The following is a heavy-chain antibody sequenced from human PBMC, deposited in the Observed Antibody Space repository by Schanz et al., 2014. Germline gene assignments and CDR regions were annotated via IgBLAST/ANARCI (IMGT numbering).Heavy chain of an antibody. V-gene: IGHV3-30*04. CDR2: TSTDGTKT. D-gene: IGHD3-16*01. CDR1: GFTFRGHA. J-gene: IGHJ3*01. CDR3: TRDRGALINHNDALDL. Sequence: VQLVESGGGLVQPGGSLRLSCVVSGFTFRGHAMHWVRQAPGQGLEKVAVTSTDGTKTYYAASVRGRFTISRDNSKNTVYLQMNSLRSEDTAVYYCTRDRGALINHNDALDLWGQGTMVSVSS.